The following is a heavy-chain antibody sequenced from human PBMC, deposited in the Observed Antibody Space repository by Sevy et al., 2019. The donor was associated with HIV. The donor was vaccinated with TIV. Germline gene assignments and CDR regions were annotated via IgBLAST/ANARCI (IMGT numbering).Heavy chain of an antibody. V-gene: IGHV3-64D*06. CDR2: ISSNGGST. J-gene: IGHJ6*02. Sequence: GGSLRLSCSASGFTFSSYAMHWVRQAPGKGLEYVSAISSNGGSTYYADSVKGRFTISRDNSKNTLYLQMGSLRAEDTAVYYCVKSAYYYGSGSYGALMDVWGQGTTVTVSS. D-gene: IGHD3-10*01. CDR3: VKSAYYYGSGSYGALMDV. CDR1: GFTFSSYA.